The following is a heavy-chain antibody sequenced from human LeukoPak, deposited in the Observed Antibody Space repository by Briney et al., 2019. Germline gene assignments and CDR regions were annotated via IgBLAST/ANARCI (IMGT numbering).Heavy chain of an antibody. CDR1: GFTFSDYY. J-gene: IGHJ4*02. V-gene: IGHV3-11*04. Sequence: GGSLRLSCAASGFTFSDYYMSWIRQAPGKGLEWVSYISSSGSTIYYADSVKGRFTISRDNSKNTLYLQMNSLRAEDTAVYYCAKALEQLVLDYWGQGTLVTVSS. CDR2: ISSSGSTI. D-gene: IGHD6-6*01. CDR3: AKALEQLVLDY.